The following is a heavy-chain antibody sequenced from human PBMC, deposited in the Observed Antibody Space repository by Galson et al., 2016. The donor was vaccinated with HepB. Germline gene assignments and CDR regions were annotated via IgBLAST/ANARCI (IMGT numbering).Heavy chain of an antibody. CDR2: MSFDEYTK. V-gene: IGHV3-30*04. Sequence: SLRLSCAASGFSFSSYTMHWVRQAPGKGPEWVAAMSFDEYTKSYADSVRGRFTISRDNSKNTLLLQISSLRVEYTAMYYCAGASYQIRFIDAFDVWGQGTRVTVS. CDR3: AGASYQIRFIDAFDV. CDR1: GFSFSSYT. D-gene: IGHD3-16*01. J-gene: IGHJ3*01.